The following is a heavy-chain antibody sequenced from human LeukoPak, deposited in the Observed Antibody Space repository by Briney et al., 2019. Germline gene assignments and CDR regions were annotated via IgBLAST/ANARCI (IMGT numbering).Heavy chain of an antibody. CDR1: GFTFSTFA. Sequence: GGSLRLSCEASGFTFSTFAMIWVRQPPGKGLEWVSSIFPSGGEIHYADSVRGRFTISRDNPKSTLSLQMNSLRAEDTAIYYCATYRQVLLPFESWGQGTLVTVSS. D-gene: IGHD2-8*02. CDR2: IFPSGGEI. J-gene: IGHJ4*02. V-gene: IGHV3-23*01. CDR3: ATYRQVLLPFES.